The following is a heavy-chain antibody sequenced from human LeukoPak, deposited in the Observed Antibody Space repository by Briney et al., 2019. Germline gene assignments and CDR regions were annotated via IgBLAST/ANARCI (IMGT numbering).Heavy chain of an antibody. CDR2: IKSKTDGGTT. J-gene: IGHJ6*03. D-gene: IGHD1-26*01. CDR1: GFTFSNAW. Sequence: GGSLRLSCAASGFTFSNAWMSWVRQAPGKGLEWVGRIKSKTDGGTTDYAAPVKGRFTISRDDSKNTLYLQMNSLKTEDTAVYYCTTLIVGATYYYYMDVWGKGTTVTVSS. CDR3: TTLIVGATYYYYMDV. V-gene: IGHV3-15*01.